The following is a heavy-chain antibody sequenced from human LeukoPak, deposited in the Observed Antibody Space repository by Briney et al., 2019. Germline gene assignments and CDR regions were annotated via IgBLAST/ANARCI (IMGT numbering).Heavy chain of an antibody. J-gene: IGHJ4*02. Sequence: GGSLRLSCAASGFDFNIYEMNWVHQAPGKGLEWVSYISADGATIYYADSVKGRFTISRDTMKSSLHLQMSSLRAEDTAVYYCAGSRYPEPQDLNYWGQGTLVIVS. D-gene: IGHD3-10*01. CDR3: AGSRYPEPQDLNY. V-gene: IGHV3-48*03. CDR2: ISADGATI. CDR1: GFDFNIYE.